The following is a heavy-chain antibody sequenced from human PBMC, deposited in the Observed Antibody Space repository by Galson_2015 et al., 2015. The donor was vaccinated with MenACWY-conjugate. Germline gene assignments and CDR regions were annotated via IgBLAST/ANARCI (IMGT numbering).Heavy chain of an antibody. D-gene: IGHD3-9*01. Sequence: SLRLSCAASGFTFSTYGMYWVRQAPGKGLEWVALISYHGNIDSYADSVKGRFTISRDNSKNTLFLQMNSLRAEDTAVYYCAKDLNVRYFDWGKFYYSAMDVWGQGTTVTVSS. J-gene: IGHJ6*02. CDR1: GFTFSTYG. V-gene: IGHV3-30*18. CDR3: AKDLNVRYFDWGKFYYSAMDV. CDR2: ISYHGNID.